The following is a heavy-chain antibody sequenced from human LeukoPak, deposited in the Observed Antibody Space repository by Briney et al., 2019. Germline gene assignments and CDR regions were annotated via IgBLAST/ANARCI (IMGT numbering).Heavy chain of an antibody. CDR1: GFTFSSYG. Sequence: GGSLRLSCAASGFTFSSYGMHWVRRAPGKGLEWVAFIRYDGSNKYYADSVEGRFTISRDNSKNTLYLQMNSLRAEDTAVYYCAKGDSSGWQTIDYWGQGTLVTVSS. D-gene: IGHD6-19*01. J-gene: IGHJ4*02. V-gene: IGHV3-30*02. CDR3: AKGDSSGWQTIDY. CDR2: IRYDGSNK.